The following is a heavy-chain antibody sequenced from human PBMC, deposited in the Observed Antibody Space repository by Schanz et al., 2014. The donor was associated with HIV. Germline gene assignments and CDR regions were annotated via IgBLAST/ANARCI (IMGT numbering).Heavy chain of an antibody. CDR3: ARGARYGMDV. CDR1: GYLFTNYG. CDR2: VSGYNANT. J-gene: IGHJ6*02. V-gene: IGHV1-18*01. Sequence: QVQLVQSGAEVKKPGASVKVSCKTSGYLFTNYGVNWVRQAPGQGPEWMGWVSGYNANTEFARVFQGRVTMTRDTSTTTAYMELRNLRANDTAVYYCARGARYGMDVWGQGTTVTVSS.